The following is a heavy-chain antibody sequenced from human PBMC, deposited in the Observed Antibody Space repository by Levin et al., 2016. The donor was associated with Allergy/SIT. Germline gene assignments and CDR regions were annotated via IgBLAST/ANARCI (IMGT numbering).Heavy chain of an antibody. CDR3: ARWVGGPDDAFDI. CDR2: ISFTSSYT. CDR1: GFAFSDYY. Sequence: GESLKISCAVSGFAFSDYYMSWIRQAPGKGLEWISYISFTSSYTNYADSVKGRFTVSRDNGKNSLYLQMNNLRAEDTAVYYCARWVGGPDDAFDIWGQGTMVTVSS. J-gene: IGHJ3*02. D-gene: IGHD1-14*01. V-gene: IGHV3-11*06.